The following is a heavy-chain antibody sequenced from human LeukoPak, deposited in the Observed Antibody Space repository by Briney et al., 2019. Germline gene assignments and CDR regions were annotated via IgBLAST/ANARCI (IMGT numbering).Heavy chain of an antibody. CDR1: RDTFSNYA. CDR2: ISPNSGGT. D-gene: IGHD3-16*01. J-gene: IGHJ5*02. Sequence: ASVKVSCKASRDTFSNYAISWVRQAPGQGLEWMGWISPNSGGTNYAQKFQGRVTMTRDTSISTAYMELSRLRSDDTAVYYCARDYVGDNWFDPWGQGTLVTVSS. V-gene: IGHV1-2*02. CDR3: ARDYVGDNWFDP.